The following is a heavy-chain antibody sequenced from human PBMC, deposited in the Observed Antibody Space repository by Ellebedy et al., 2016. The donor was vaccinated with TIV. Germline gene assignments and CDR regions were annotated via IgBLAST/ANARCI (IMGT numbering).Heavy chain of an antibody. D-gene: IGHD1-26*01. Sequence: GESLKISCAGYGFAFSSYGMAWVRQAPGKGLEWVSAISDSGGRTYYADSVKGRFTISRDNSKNTLYLQMNSLRAEDTAVYDCAKDPPIGSYSEYWGQGTLVTVSS. J-gene: IGHJ4*02. CDR3: AKDPPIGSYSEY. CDR1: GFAFSSYG. V-gene: IGHV3-23*01. CDR2: ISDSGGRT.